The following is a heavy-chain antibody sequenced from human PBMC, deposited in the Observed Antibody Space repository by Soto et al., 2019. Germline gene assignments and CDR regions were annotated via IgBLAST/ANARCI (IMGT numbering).Heavy chain of an antibody. CDR2: INPNSGGT. Sequence: AASVKVSCKASGYTFTGYYMHWVRQAPGQGLEWMGWINPNSGGTNYAQKFQGWVTMTRDTSISTAYMELSRLRSDDTAVYYCATFSVAGPDASDIWGQGTMVTVSS. D-gene: IGHD6-19*01. V-gene: IGHV1-2*04. J-gene: IGHJ3*02. CDR1: GYTFTGYY. CDR3: ATFSVAGPDASDI.